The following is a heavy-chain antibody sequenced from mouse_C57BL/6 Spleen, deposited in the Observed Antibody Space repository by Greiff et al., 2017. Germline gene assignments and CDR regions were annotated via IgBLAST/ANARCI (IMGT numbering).Heavy chain of an antibody. J-gene: IGHJ3*01. Sequence: VKLQQPGAELVRPGSSVKLSCKASGYTFTSYWMDWVKQRPGQGLEWIGNINPSDGETNYNQKFKDKATLTVDKSSSTAYMQLSSLTSEDSAVYYCAIYYYGSSYGFAYWGQGTLVTVSA. V-gene: IGHV1-61*01. CDR1: GYTFTSYW. CDR2: INPSDGET. CDR3: AIYYYGSSYGFAY. D-gene: IGHD1-1*01.